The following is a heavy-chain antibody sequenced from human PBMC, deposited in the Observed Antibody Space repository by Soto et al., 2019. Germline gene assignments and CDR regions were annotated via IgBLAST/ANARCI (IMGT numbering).Heavy chain of an antibody. D-gene: IGHD5-18*01. CDR3: ARHKSAMALDY. V-gene: IGHV4-39*01. J-gene: IGHJ4*02. Sequence: SDTLSLTCTVSGGSISSSSYYWGWIRQPPGKGLEWIGSIYYSGSTYYNPSLKSRVTISVDTSKNQFSLKLSSVTAADTAVYYCARHKSAMALDYWGQGTLVTVAS. CDR2: IYYSGST. CDR1: GGSISSSSYY.